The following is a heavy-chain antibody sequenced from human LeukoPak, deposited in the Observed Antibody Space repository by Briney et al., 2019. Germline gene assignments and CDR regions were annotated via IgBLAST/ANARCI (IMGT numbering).Heavy chain of an antibody. Sequence: GSLRLSCAVSGFTLGSYWMHWVRQAPGQGLAWVSRVNTDGSSTTYAESVKGRFTISKDNAKNTLYLQMNGLRAEDTAVYYCARSPDGFDYWGQGTLVTVSS. CDR3: ARSPDGFDY. CDR1: GFTLGSYW. J-gene: IGHJ4*02. V-gene: IGHV3-74*01. CDR2: VNTDGSST. D-gene: IGHD4-17*01.